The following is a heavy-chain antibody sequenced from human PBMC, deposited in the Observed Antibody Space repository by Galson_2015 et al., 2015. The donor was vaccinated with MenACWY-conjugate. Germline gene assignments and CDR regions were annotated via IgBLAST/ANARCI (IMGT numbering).Heavy chain of an antibody. CDR1: GFTFSDYY. CDR2: ISSSSSYT. Sequence: SLRLSCAASGFTFSDYYMSWIRQAPGKGLEWVSYISSSSSYTNYADSVKGRFTISRDNAKNSLYLQMNSLRAEDTAVYYCARDLSMVRGEEGFDYWGQGTLVTVSA. D-gene: IGHD3-10*01. J-gene: IGHJ4*02. V-gene: IGHV3-11*06. CDR3: ARDLSMVRGEEGFDY.